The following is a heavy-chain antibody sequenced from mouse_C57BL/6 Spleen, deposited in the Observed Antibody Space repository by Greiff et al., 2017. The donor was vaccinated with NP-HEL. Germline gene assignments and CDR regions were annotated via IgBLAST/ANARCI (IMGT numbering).Heavy chain of an antibody. Sequence: QVQLQQSGAELVKPGASVTISCKASGYAFSSYWMNWVKQRPGKGLEWLGQIYPGDGDTNYNGKFKGMATLPADKSSSTAYMQRSSLTSEDSAVYFCARDYYGSSPWCAYWGQGTLGTVSA. V-gene: IGHV1-80*01. J-gene: IGHJ3*01. CDR1: GYAFSSYW. D-gene: IGHD1-1*01. CDR3: ARDYYGSSPWCAY. CDR2: IYPGDGDT.